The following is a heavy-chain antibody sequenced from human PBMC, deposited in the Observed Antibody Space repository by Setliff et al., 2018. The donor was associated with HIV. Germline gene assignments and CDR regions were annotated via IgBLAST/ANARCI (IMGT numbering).Heavy chain of an antibody. CDR1: GFTFSNFA. CDR2: ISGSGGST. Sequence: GSLRLSCAASGFTFSNFAMSWVRLTPGKGLEWVSGISGSGGSTYYADSVKGRFTISRDNSKNTLYLQMNSLRAEDTAVYYCAKGRYSSGANYYYYYMDVWGKGTTVTVSS. D-gene: IGHD6-19*01. CDR3: AKGRYSSGANYYYYYMDV. J-gene: IGHJ6*03. V-gene: IGHV3-23*01.